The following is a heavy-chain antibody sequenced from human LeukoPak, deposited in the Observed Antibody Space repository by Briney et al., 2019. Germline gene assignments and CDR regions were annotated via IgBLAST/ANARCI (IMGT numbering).Heavy chain of an antibody. CDR1: GGSFSGYY. CDR3: ARGDTAMVSSYYYYYMDV. V-gene: IGHV4-34*01. D-gene: IGHD5-18*01. Sequence: SETLSLTCAVYGGSFSGYYWSWIRQPPGKGLEWIGEINHSGSTNYNPSLKSRVTISVDTSKNQFSLKLSSVTAADTAVYYCARGDTAMVSSYYYYYMDVWGKGTTVTISS. CDR2: INHSGST. J-gene: IGHJ6*03.